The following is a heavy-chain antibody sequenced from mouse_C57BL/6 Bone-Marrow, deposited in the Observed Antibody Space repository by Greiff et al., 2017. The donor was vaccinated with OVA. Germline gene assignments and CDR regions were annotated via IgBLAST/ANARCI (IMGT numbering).Heavy chain of an antibody. CDR3: ASIYYGNSFDY. V-gene: IGHV1-82*01. J-gene: IGHJ2*01. CDR1: GYAFSSSW. Sequence: VQLQQSGPELVKPGASVKISCKASGYAFSSSWMNWVKQRPGKGLEWIGRIYPGDGDTNYNGKFKGKATLTADKSSSTAYMQLSSLTSEDTAIYYCASIYYGNSFDYWGQGTTLTVSS. CDR2: IYPGDGDT. D-gene: IGHD2-1*01.